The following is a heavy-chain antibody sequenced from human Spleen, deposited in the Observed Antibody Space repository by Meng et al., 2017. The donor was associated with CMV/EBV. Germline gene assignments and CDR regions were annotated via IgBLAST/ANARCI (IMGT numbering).Heavy chain of an antibody. V-gene: IGHV3-9*01. CDR1: GLTFDDFA. J-gene: IGHJ4*02. Sequence: SLKISCTASGLTFDDFAMHWVRQTPGEGLEWVSGISGNTGFIGYADSVRGRFTISRDNARNSVSLVMNSLRVEDTAVYYCARDALSSGGDYWGQGALVTVSS. D-gene: IGHD6-19*01. CDR2: ISGNTGFI. CDR3: ARDALSSGGDY.